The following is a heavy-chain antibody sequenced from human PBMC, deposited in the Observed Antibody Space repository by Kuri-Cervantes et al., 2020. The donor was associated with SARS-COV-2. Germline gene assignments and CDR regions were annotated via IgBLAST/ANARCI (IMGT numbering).Heavy chain of an antibody. Sequence: SCTASGFIFSDYYMTWIRQAPGKGLEWVSNIGPSGTTKYYADSVKGRFNISRDNAKNSLYLQMSSLRAEDTAVYYCARDLRMGKSLDYWGQGTLVTVSS. D-gene: IGHD7-27*01. CDR3: ARDLRMGKSLDY. J-gene: IGHJ4*02. CDR1: GFIFSDYY. CDR2: IGPSGTTK. V-gene: IGHV3-11*04.